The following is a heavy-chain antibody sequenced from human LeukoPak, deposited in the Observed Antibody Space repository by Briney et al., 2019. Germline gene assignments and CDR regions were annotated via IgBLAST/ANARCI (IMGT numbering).Heavy chain of an antibody. V-gene: IGHV3-21*01. J-gene: IGHJ4*02. D-gene: IGHD4-23*01. Sequence: GGSLRLSCAASGFTFSSYAMNWVRQARGKGLEWVSSISSSSSYIYYADSVKGRFTISRDNAKNSLYLQMNSLRAEDTAVYYCARGPYGGNPNWGQGTLVTVSS. CDR2: ISSSSSYI. CDR1: GFTFSSYA. CDR3: ARGPYGGNPN.